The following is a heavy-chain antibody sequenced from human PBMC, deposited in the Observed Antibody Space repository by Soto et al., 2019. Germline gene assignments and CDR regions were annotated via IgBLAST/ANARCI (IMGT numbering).Heavy chain of an antibody. Sequence: SETLSLTCTVSGGSISSYYWSWIRQPPGKGLEWIGYIYYSGSTNYNPSLKSRVTISVDTSKNQFSLKLSSVTAADTAVYYCARHCSGGSCYSFNWFDPWGQGTLVTVSS. CDR1: GGSISSYY. D-gene: IGHD2-15*01. CDR2: IYYSGST. V-gene: IGHV4-59*08. J-gene: IGHJ5*02. CDR3: ARHCSGGSCYSFNWFDP.